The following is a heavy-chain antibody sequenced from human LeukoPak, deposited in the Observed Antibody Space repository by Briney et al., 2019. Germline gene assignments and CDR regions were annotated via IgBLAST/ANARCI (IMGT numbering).Heavy chain of an antibody. CDR1: GFTLSIYG. V-gene: IGHV3-23*01. Sequence: GGSLRLSCAGSGFTLSIYGMSWVRQAPGKGPEWVSDISTGGGTTYYADSVKGRFTVSRDNSKNTLHLQMNSLRAEDTAMYYCARGSYYFDYWGQGTLVTVSS. J-gene: IGHJ4*02. CDR2: ISTGGGTT. CDR3: ARGSYYFDY. D-gene: IGHD1-26*01.